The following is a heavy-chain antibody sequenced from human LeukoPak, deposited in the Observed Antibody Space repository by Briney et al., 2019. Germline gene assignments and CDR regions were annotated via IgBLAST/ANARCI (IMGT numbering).Heavy chain of an antibody. CDR3: ARGVYYDSIYYFDY. D-gene: IGHD3-22*01. Sequence: SETLSLTCSVSSGSMRSYYWSWIRQPPGKGLEWIGSIYYSGSTYYNPSLKSRVTISVDTSKNQFSLKLSSVTAADTAVYYCARGVYYDSIYYFDYWGQGTLVTVSS. V-gene: IGHV4-39*07. CDR2: IYYSGST. CDR1: SGSMRSYY. J-gene: IGHJ4*02.